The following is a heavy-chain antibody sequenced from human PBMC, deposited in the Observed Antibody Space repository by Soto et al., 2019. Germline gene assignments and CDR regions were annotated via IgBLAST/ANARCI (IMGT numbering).Heavy chain of an antibody. D-gene: IGHD3-3*01. V-gene: IGHV1-46*01. CDR1: GYTLTSYY. CDR3: AREAFWSGSHLRYFDY. Sequence: GASVKVSCKTSGYTLTSYYMFWVRQAPGQGLEWVGIIDPSGGSTAYAETFQGRVTMTRDTSTNTVYMELSSLRSDDTAVYYCAREAFWSGSHLRYFDYWGQGTLVTVSS. J-gene: IGHJ4*02. CDR2: IDPSGGST.